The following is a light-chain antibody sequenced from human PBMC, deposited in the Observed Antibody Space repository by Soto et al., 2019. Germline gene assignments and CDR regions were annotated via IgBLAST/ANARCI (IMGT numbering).Light chain of an antibody. CDR1: HTISSSY. J-gene: IGKJ1*01. V-gene: IGKV3-20*01. Sequence: EILLTQSPCTLSLSPGERATLSCRASHTISSSYLAWYQQKPGHAPSLLMYGISRRATGIPDRLSGSGSGTEFTLTISSLQSEDFAVYYCQQYGSSGTFGQGTKVDIK. CDR3: QQYGSSGT. CDR2: GIS.